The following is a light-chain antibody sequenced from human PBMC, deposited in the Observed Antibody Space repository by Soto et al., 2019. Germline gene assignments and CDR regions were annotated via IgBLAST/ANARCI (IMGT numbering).Light chain of an antibody. CDR1: QSISSW. J-gene: IGKJ1*01. CDR3: RHYDTYRAT. CDR2: DAS. V-gene: IGKV1-5*01. Sequence: DIQMTQSPSTLSASVGERVTITCRASQSISSWLAWYQQKPGKAPKFLIYDASALESGVPSRFSGSGSGTEFTLTISSLQPDDFATYYCRHYDTYRATFGLGTKVDIK.